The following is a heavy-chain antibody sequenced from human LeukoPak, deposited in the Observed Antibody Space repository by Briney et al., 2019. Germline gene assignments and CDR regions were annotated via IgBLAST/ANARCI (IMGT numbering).Heavy chain of an antibody. CDR2: FDPEDGET. V-gene: IGHV1-24*01. CDR3: ATILLRTQRAEYFQH. Sequence: ASVKVSFKVSGYTLTELSMHWVRQAPGKGLEWMGGFDPEDGETIYAQKFQGRVTMTEDTSTDTAYMELSSLRSEDTAVYYCATILLRTQRAEYFQHWGQGTLVTVSS. CDR1: GYTLTELS. J-gene: IGHJ1*01. D-gene: IGHD1-14*01.